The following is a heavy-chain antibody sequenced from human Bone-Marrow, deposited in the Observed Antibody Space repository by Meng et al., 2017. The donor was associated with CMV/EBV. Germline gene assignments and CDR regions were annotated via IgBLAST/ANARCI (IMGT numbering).Heavy chain of an antibody. CDR1: GFSFRTYG. Sequence: GESLKISCAASGFSFRTYGMHWVRQAPGKGLEWVAFIRHDGTNAYFADSVKGRLTISRDNSKNMMYLQMTSLRPEDTGVYYCAKDQRDSSSWFDQWGQGALVTVSS. D-gene: IGHD6-19*01. CDR3: AKDQRDSSSWFDQ. J-gene: IGHJ5*02. V-gene: IGHV3-30*02. CDR2: IRHDGTNA.